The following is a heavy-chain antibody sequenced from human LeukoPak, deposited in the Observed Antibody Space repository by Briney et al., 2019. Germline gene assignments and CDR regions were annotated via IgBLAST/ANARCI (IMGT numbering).Heavy chain of an antibody. CDR2: ISWDGGST. CDR1: GFTFDDYA. Sequence: GGSLRLSCAASGFTFDDYAMHWVRQAPGKGLEWVSLISWDGGSTYYADSVKGRFTISRDNSENSLYLQMNSLRAEDTALYYCAKDYCSSTSCYFDYWGQGTLVTVSS. D-gene: IGHD2-2*01. CDR3: AKDYCSSTSCYFDY. J-gene: IGHJ4*02. V-gene: IGHV3-43D*03.